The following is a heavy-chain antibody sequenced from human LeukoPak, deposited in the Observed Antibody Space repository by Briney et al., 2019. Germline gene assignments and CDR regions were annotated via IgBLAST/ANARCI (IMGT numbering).Heavy chain of an antibody. CDR2: IYHSGGT. J-gene: IGHJ5*02. CDR1: GASISSGGYS. D-gene: IGHD3-16*01. V-gene: IGHV4-30-2*01. CDR3: ARDIWGSST. Sequence: PSQTLSLTCVVSGASISSGGYSWSWIRQPPGKGLEWIGCIYHSGGTHYNPSLKSQVTMSVDTSKNQISLNLNSMTAADTALYYCARDIWGSSTWGPGTLVTVSS.